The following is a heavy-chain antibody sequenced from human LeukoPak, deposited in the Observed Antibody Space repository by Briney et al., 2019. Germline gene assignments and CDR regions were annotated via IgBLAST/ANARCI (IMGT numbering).Heavy chain of an antibody. CDR1: GFTFSSYG. D-gene: IGHD2-21*02. CDR3: AKGSCGGDCYYGQDYYYYYMDV. CDR2: ISGSGGST. V-gene: IGHV3-23*01. Sequence: GGSLRLSCAASGFTFSSYGMSWVRQAPGKGLEWVSAISGSGGSTYYADSVKGRFIISRDNSKNTLYLQMNSLRAEDTAVYYCAKGSCGGDCYYGQDYYYYYMDVWGKGTTVTISS. J-gene: IGHJ6*03.